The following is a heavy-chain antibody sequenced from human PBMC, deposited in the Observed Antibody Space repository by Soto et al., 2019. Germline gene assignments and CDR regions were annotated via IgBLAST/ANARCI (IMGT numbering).Heavy chain of an antibody. J-gene: IGHJ4*02. D-gene: IGHD6-13*01. CDR1: GGSINNYY. CDR3: ARDRYSSNWYHFDS. Sequence: QVQLQESGPGLVKPSETLSLTCTVSGGSINNYYWSWIRQPAGKGLTWIGRIYSTGNTNYNPPLMSRVTMSVDPSKNQISLKLSSVTAADTAVYYCARDRYSSNWYHFDSWGQGTLVTVSS. CDR2: IYSTGNT. V-gene: IGHV4-4*07.